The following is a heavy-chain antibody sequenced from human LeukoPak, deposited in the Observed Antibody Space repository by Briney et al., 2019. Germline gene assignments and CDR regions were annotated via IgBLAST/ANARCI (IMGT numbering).Heavy chain of an antibody. CDR2: IYYSGST. CDR3: ASGRYQLLRRYYYGMDV. J-gene: IGHJ6*02. V-gene: IGHV4-61*01. D-gene: IGHD2-2*01. CDR1: GGSVSSGNYY. Sequence: PSETLSLTCTVSGGSVSSGNYYWSWIRQPPGKGLEWIGYIYYSGSTNYDPSLKSRVTISVDTSKNQFSLKLSSVTAADTAVYYCASGRYQLLRRYYYGMDVWGQGTTVTVSS.